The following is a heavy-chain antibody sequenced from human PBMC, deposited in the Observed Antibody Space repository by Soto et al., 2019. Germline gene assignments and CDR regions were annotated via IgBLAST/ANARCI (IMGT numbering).Heavy chain of an antibody. V-gene: IGHV3-30-3*01. CDR2: ISYDGSNK. CDR3: ARATRSVLRFLEWLPWFDP. CDR1: GFTFSSYA. J-gene: IGHJ5*02. D-gene: IGHD3-3*01. Sequence: GGSLRLSCAASGFTFSSYAMHWVRQAPGKGLEWVAVISYDGSNKYYADSVKGRFTISRDNSKNTLYLQMNSLRAEDTAVYYCARATRSVLRFLEWLPWFDPWGQGTLVTVSS.